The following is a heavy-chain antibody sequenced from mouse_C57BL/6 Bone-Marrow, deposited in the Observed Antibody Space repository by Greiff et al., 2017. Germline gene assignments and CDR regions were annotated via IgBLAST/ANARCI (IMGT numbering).Heavy chain of an antibody. Sequence: EVHLVESEGGLVQPGSSMKLSCTASGFTFSDYYMAWVRQVPEKGLEWVANINYDGSSTYYLDSLKSRFIISRDNAKNILYLQMSRLKSEDTATYYCARVYYYGSSPFDYWGQGTTLTVSS. D-gene: IGHD1-1*01. CDR2: INYDGSST. V-gene: IGHV5-16*01. CDR3: ARVYYYGSSPFDY. CDR1: GFTFSDYY. J-gene: IGHJ2*01.